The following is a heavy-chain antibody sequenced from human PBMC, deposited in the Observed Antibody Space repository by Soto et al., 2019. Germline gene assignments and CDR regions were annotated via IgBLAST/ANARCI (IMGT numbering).Heavy chain of an antibody. CDR1: GGTFSSYA. Sequence: QVQLVQSGAEVKKPGSSVKVSCKASGGTFSSYAISWVRQAPGQGLEWMGGIIPIFGTANYAQKVQGRVTITADESTSTAYMELSSLRSEDTAVYYCARERAPVTRIVGGWFDPWGQGTLVTVSS. CDR2: IIPIFGTA. D-gene: IGHD3-22*01. V-gene: IGHV1-69*12. CDR3: ARERAPVTRIVGGWFDP. J-gene: IGHJ5*02.